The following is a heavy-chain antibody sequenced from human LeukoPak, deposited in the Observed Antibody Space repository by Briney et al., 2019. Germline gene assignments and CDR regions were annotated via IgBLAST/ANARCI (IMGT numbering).Heavy chain of an antibody. CDR2: ISGSGGST. CDR3: AKDRHHYYDSSGYDY. D-gene: IGHD3-22*01. V-gene: IGHV3-23*01. CDR1: GFTFSSYG. J-gene: IGHJ4*02. Sequence: PGGSLRLSYAASGFTFSSYGMSWVRQAPGMGLEWVSAISGSGGSTYYADSVKGRFTISRDNSKNTLYLQMNSLRAEDTAVYYCAKDRHHYYDSSGYDYWGQGTLVTVSS.